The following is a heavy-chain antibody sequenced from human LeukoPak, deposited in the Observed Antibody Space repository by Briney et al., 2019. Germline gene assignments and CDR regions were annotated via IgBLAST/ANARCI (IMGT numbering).Heavy chain of an antibody. CDR2: MDPNSGGT. CDR3: ARETAMVHDFDY. V-gene: IGHV1-2*02. Sequence: ASVKVSCKASGYTFTGYYMHWVRQAPGQGLEWMGWMDPNSGGTNYAQKFQGRVTMTRDTSISTAYMELSRLRSDDTAVYYCARETAMVHDFDYWGQGTLVTVSS. CDR1: GYTFTGYY. J-gene: IGHJ4*02. D-gene: IGHD5-18*01.